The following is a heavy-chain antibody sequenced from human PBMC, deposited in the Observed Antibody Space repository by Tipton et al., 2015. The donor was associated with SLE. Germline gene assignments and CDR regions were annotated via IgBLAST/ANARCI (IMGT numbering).Heavy chain of an antibody. CDR2: ISYSGST. CDR1: GGSISSGGYY. V-gene: IGHV4-31*11. Sequence: TLSLTCAVSGGSISSGGYYWTWIRQHPGEGLEWIGYISYSGSTYSNPSLKSRVTISVDTSKNQFSLKLSSVTAADTAVYYCAREEGGWFDPWGQGTLVTVSS. J-gene: IGHJ5*02. CDR3: AREEGGWFDP.